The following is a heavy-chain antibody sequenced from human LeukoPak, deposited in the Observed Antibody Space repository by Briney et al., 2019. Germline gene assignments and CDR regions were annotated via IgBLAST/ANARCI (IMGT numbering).Heavy chain of an antibody. V-gene: IGHV3-30*02. CDR1: GFTFSSYG. J-gene: IGHJ4*02. Sequence: GGSLRLSCAASGFTFSSYGMHWVRQAPGKGLEWVAFIRYDGSNKYYADSVKGRFTISRDNSKNTLYLQMNSLRAEDTAVYYCAKGDQRYNWNDVDRYFDYWGQGTLVTVSS. CDR2: IRYDGSNK. D-gene: IGHD1-1*01. CDR3: AKGDQRYNWNDVDRYFDY.